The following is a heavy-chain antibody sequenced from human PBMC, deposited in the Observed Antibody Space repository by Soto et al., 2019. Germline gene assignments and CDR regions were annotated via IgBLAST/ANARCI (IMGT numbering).Heavy chain of an antibody. D-gene: IGHD3-10*01. CDR3: ARGAPVLLWFGDNWFDP. CDR2: IYYSGST. J-gene: IGHJ5*02. CDR1: GGSLSRGYCY. Sequence: SETLSLTSPVAGGSLSRGYCYWRWIRQPPGKGLEWIGYIYYSGSTYYNPSLKSRVTTSVDTSKNQFSLKLSSVTAADTAVYYCARGAPVLLWFGDNWFDPWGQGTLVTVSS. V-gene: IGHV4-30-4*01.